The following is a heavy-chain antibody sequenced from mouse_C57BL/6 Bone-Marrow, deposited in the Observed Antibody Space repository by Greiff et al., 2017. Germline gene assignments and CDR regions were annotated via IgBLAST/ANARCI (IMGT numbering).Heavy chain of an antibody. V-gene: IGHV1-26*01. Sequence: VQLQQSGPELVKPGASVKISCKASGYTFTDYYMNWVKQSHGKSLEWIGDINPNNGGTSYNQKFKGKATLTVDKSSSTAYMELRSLTSEDSAVYYCALASGYWGQGTTLTVSS. CDR2: INPNNGGT. CDR1: GYTFTDYY. CDR3: ALASGY. D-gene: IGHD3-2*02. J-gene: IGHJ2*01.